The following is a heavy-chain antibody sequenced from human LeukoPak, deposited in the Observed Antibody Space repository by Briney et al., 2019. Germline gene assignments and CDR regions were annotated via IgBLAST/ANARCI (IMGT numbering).Heavy chain of an antibody. J-gene: IGHJ4*02. Sequence: GGSLRLSCAASGFTFSDYYMSWIRQAPGKGLEWVSYISSSGSTIYYADSVKGRFTISRDNAKNSLYLQMNSLRAEDTAVYYCARGYPMIVVEYYFDYWGQGTLVTVSS. D-gene: IGHD3-22*01. CDR1: GFTFSDYY. CDR2: ISSSGSTI. V-gene: IGHV3-11*01. CDR3: ARGYPMIVVEYYFDY.